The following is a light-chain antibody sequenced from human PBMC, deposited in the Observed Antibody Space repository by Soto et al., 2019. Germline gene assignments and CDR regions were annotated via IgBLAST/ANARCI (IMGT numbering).Light chain of an antibody. CDR1: SGHSSYA. CDR3: QTWGTGTVV. V-gene: IGLV4-69*01. J-gene: IGLJ2*01. CDR2: LNSDGSH. Sequence: QPVLTQSPSASASLGASVKLTCTLSSGHSSYAIAWHQQLPEKGPRYLMKLNSDGSHFKGDGIPDRFSGSISGAERYLTISSLQSEDEADYYCQTWGTGTVVFGGGTKLTVL.